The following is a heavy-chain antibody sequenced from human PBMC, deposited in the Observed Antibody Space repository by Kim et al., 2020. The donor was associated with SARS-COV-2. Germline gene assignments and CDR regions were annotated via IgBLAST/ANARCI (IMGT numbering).Heavy chain of an antibody. J-gene: IGHJ4*02. Sequence: QKFQGRVSMTRDTSTSTVYMELSSLRSEDTAVYYCARGYYDILTGYYCWGQGTLVTVSS. D-gene: IGHD3-9*01. CDR3: ARGYYDILTGYYC. V-gene: IGHV1-46*01.